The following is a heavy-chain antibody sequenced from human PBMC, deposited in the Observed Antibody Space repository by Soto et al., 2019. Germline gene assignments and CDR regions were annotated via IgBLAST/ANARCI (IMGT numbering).Heavy chain of an antibody. D-gene: IGHD3-9*01. CDR2: ISYDGGKE. Sequence: QVQLVESGGGVVQPGGSLRLSCSASGFTFSSFGFHWVRQAPGKGLEWLTFISYDGGKEYYADSVKGRFTISRDNAKNTVFLHMNSLRGEDTAVYFCAKQRAWLLDFWGQGTLITVST. V-gene: IGHV3-30*18. J-gene: IGHJ4*02. CDR1: GFTFSSFG. CDR3: AKQRAWLLDF.